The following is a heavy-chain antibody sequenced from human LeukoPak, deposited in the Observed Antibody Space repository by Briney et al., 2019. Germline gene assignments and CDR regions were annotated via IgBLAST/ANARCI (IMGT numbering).Heavy chain of an antibody. J-gene: IGHJ5*02. CDR3: ARAGPLWFGSGSNWFDP. Sequence: SQTLSLTCTVSGGSISSGGYYWSWIRQHPGKGLEWIRYIYYSGSTYYNPSLKSRVTISVDTSKNQFSLKLSSVTAADTAVYYCARAGPLWFGSGSNWFDPWGQGTLVTVSS. V-gene: IGHV4-31*03. D-gene: IGHD3-10*01. CDR2: IYYSGST. CDR1: GGSISSGGYY.